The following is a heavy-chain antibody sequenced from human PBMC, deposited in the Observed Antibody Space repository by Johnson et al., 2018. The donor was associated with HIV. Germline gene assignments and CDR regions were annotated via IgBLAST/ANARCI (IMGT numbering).Heavy chain of an antibody. CDR2: IRYDGDIT. V-gene: IGHV3-30*02. CDR1: GFTFRNYG. CDR3: AKGHSSGYPKDAFDV. D-gene: IGHD3-22*01. J-gene: IGHJ3*01. Sequence: QVQLVESGGDVVQPGGSLRLSCAASGFTFRNYGIHWVRQTPGKGLEWVAFIRYDGDITYYLDSVKGRFTISRDNSKNTLYPQMNSLRIEDTAIYYCAKGHSSGYPKDAFDVWGRGTIVTVSS.